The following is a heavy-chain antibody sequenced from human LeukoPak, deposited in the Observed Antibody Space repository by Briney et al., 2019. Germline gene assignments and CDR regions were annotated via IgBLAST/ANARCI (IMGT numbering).Heavy chain of an antibody. V-gene: IGHV1-46*01. CDR3: ARDRGTMVRGTFWFDP. CDR1: GYTFTSYY. Sequence: GASVKVSCKASGYTFTSYYMHWVRQAPGQGLEWMGIINPSGGSTSYAQKFQGRVTMTRDMSTSTVYMELSSLRSEDTAVYYCARDRGTMVRGTFWFDPWGQGTLVTVSS. CDR2: INPSGGST. D-gene: IGHD3-10*01. J-gene: IGHJ5*02.